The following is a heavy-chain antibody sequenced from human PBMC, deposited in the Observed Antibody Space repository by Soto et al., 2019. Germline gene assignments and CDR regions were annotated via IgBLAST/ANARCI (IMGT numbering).Heavy chain of an antibody. CDR3: ARASSITARSWCFDP. Sequence: SETLSRTWTVAGGTPSSYSWSWIRLPPGQGQEWIGYIYYSGSTNYNPSLKRRVTISVDTSNNQFSLTLSSVTAAETAVYYCARASSITARSWCFDPWGRRTLFTVSS. J-gene: IGHJ5*02. D-gene: IGHD6-6*01. V-gene: IGHV4-59*01. CDR1: GGTPSSYS. CDR2: IYYSGST.